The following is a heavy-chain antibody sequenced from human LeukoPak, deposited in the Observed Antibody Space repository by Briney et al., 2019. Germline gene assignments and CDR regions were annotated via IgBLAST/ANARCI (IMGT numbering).Heavy chain of an antibody. CDR3: ARWMTTVITPDY. CDR1: GYTFNGYY. CDR2: INPNSGGT. V-gene: IGHV1-2*02. D-gene: IGHD4-11*01. J-gene: IGHJ4*02. Sequence: ASVKVSCKASGYTFNGYYLHWVRQAPGQGLEWMGWINPNSGGTNYAQKFQGRVTMTRDTSISTAYMELSRLRSDDAAVYYCARWMTTVITPDYWGQGTLVTVSS.